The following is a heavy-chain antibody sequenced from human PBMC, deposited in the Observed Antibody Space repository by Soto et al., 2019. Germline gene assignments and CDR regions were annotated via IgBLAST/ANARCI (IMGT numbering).Heavy chain of an antibody. V-gene: IGHV3-9*01. CDR3: AKDLGPLRLLNYYFYGLDV. CDR1: GFTFDDFA. D-gene: IGHD2-15*01. Sequence: EVQLVESGGGLVQPGRSLRLSCTTSGFTFDDFAMHWVRQAPGKGLEWVSGIDWNGGTTVHADSVQGRFTMSRDNAGNSLYLQMNRLRVEDTALYYCAKDLGPLRLLNYYFYGLDVWGQGTTVTVSS. J-gene: IGHJ6*02. CDR2: IDWNGGTT.